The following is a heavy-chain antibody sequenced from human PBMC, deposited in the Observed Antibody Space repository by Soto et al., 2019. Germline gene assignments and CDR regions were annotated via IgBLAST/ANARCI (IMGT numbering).Heavy chain of an antibody. CDR1: GYTFTGYY. J-gene: IGHJ4*02. V-gene: IGHV1-2*02. CDR2: INPNNGGT. D-gene: IGHD1-1*01. Sequence: ASVKVSCKASGYTFTGYYIHWVRHTPGQGLEWMGWINPNNGGTNYVQKFQGRVTMTRDTSISTAYMELRRLTSDDKAVYYCARDLPIVGTTTWDYWGQGTLVTVSA. CDR3: ARDLPIVGTTTWDY.